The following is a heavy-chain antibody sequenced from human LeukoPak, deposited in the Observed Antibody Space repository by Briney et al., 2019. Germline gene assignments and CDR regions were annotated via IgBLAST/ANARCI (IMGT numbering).Heavy chain of an antibody. Sequence: GGSLRLSCAASGFTFSSYAMSWVRQAPGKGLEWVSAISGSGGSTYYADSVKGRFTISRDKSKNTLYLQMNSLRAEDTAVYYCASLNNWNDVGTFDYWGQGTLVTVSS. D-gene: IGHD1-20*01. CDR3: ASLNNWNDVGTFDY. CDR1: GFTFSSYA. J-gene: IGHJ4*02. CDR2: ISGSGGST. V-gene: IGHV3-23*01.